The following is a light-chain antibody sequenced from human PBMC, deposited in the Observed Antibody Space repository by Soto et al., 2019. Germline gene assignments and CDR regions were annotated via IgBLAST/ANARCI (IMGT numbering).Light chain of an antibody. Sequence: DIVMTQSPDSLSVSLGERATINCKSSQNVLYSSTNKSYLAWYQQKAGQPPKLLIYWASTRQSGVPDRFSGRGSVTAFTLTISTLQADDVAVYYCQQYYTTPPTFGPGTKVDIK. CDR3: QQYYTTPPT. CDR1: QNVLYSSTNKSY. CDR2: WAS. V-gene: IGKV4-1*01. J-gene: IGKJ3*01.